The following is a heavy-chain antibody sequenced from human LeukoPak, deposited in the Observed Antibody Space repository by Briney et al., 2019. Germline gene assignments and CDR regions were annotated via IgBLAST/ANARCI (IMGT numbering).Heavy chain of an antibody. Sequence: PSETLSLTCSVSGGSISNYYWSWIRQPPGKGLEWIGYIYYLGSTNYNPSLKSRVTISVDTSKNQFSLKLSSVTAADTAVYYCARSAYFGSAFDYWGQGTLVTVSS. CDR1: GGSISNYY. CDR3: ARSAYFGSAFDY. D-gene: IGHD3-10*01. CDR2: IYYLGST. J-gene: IGHJ4*02. V-gene: IGHV4-59*01.